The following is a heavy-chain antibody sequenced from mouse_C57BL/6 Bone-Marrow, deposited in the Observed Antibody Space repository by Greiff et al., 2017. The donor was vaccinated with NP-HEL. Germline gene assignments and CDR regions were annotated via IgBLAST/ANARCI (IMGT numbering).Heavy chain of an antibody. Sequence: EVQLVESGEGLVKPGGSLKLSCAASGFTFSSYAMSWVRQTPEKRLEWVAYISSGGDYIYYADTVKGRFTISRDNARNTLYLKMSSLKSEDTAMYYCTSGWLGPHWYFDVWGTGTTVTVSS. V-gene: IGHV5-9-1*02. CDR3: TSGWLGPHWYFDV. CDR1: GFTFSSYA. CDR2: ISSGGDYI. D-gene: IGHD1-1*02. J-gene: IGHJ1*03.